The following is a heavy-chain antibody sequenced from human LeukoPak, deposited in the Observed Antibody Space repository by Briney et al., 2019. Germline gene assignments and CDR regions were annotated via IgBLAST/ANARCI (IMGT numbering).Heavy chain of an antibody. J-gene: IGHJ3*02. CDR3: AKDPRDISTGNYDEFDI. D-gene: IGHD3-9*01. Sequence: ASVKVSCKASGYTFTGYYMHWVRQAPGQGLEWLGIINPSLHIPIYAQTFQGRVTMTTDMSTSTLYMELSNLVSEDTAVYYYAKDPRDISTGNYDEFDIWGQGTMVTVSS. V-gene: IGHV1-46*01. CDR2: INPSLHIP. CDR1: GYTFTGYY.